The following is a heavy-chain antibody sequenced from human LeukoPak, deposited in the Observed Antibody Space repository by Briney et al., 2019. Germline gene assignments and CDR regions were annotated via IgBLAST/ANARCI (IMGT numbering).Heavy chain of an antibody. Sequence: PGGSLRLSCAASGFTFSSYGMHWVRQAPGKGLEWVAVISYDGSNKYYADSVKGRFTISRDNSKNTLYLQMNSLRAEDTAVYYCATRGYSYGADYWGQGTLVTVSS. J-gene: IGHJ4*02. D-gene: IGHD5-18*01. CDR1: GFTFSSYG. CDR3: ATRGYSYGADY. V-gene: IGHV3-30*03. CDR2: ISYDGSNK.